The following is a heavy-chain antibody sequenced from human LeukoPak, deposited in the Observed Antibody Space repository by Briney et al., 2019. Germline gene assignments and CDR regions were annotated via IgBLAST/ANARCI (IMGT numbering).Heavy chain of an antibody. Sequence: PGESLKISCKGSGYSFTSFWIGWVRQMPGKGLEWMGIIYPGDSDTRYSPSFQGQVTISVDKSINTAYLQWSSLKASDTAMYYCARPSYYDFWNGYYPDYWGQGTLVTVSS. D-gene: IGHD3-3*01. V-gene: IGHV5-51*01. CDR3: ARPSYYDFWNGYYPDY. J-gene: IGHJ4*02. CDR1: GYSFTSFW. CDR2: IYPGDSDT.